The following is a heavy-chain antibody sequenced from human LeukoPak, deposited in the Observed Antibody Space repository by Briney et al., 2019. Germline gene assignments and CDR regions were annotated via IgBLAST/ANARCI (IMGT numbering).Heavy chain of an antibody. CDR3: AKDLYDFWSGYYIPPYFDY. Sequence: GGSLRLSCAASGFAFSTYGMHWVRQAPGKGLEWVAFIRYDGSNKYYADSVKGRFTISRDNSKNTLYLQMNSLRAEDTAVYYCAKDLYDFWSGYYIPPYFDYWGQGTLVTVSS. V-gene: IGHV3-30*02. CDR1: GFAFSTYG. J-gene: IGHJ4*02. D-gene: IGHD3-3*01. CDR2: IRYDGSNK.